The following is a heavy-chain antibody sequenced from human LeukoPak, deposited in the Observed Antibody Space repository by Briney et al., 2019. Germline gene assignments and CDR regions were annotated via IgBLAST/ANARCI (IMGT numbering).Heavy chain of an antibody. J-gene: IGHJ4*02. V-gene: IGHV3-30*18. CDR1: GLTFSSYG. CDR2: ISYDGSNK. CDR3: AKDRSSGYYPVDY. Sequence: GGSLRLSCAASGLTFSSYGMHWVRQAPGKGLEWVAVISYDGSNKYYADSVKGRFTISRDNSKNTLYLQMNSLRAEDTAVYYCAKDRSSGYYPVDYWGQGTLVTVSS. D-gene: IGHD3-22*01.